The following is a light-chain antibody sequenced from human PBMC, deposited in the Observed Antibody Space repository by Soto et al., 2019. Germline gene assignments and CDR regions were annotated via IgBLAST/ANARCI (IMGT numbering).Light chain of an antibody. V-gene: IGKV3-15*01. J-gene: IGKJ4*01. CDR2: DTS. CDR1: QGIGDT. CDR3: QPYNNWPLT. Sequence: EVVMRQSPATLSVAAGEGATLSSRASQGIGDTLAWYQHKPGQTPRLLIYDTSTRATGVPTRFSGSRSGAEFTLTINSLQSEDFAVYYCQPYNNWPLTFGGGTKVDI.